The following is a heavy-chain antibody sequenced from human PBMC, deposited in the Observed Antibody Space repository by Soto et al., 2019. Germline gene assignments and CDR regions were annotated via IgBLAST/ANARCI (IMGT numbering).Heavy chain of an antibody. V-gene: IGHV3-21*01. J-gene: IGHJ5*02. CDR1: GFTFNTYD. CDR3: VRSGTARLLRHSWFDT. CDR2: LTTSSAYI. Sequence: EVQLVESGGGLVKPGGSLRLSCAASGFTFNTYDMNWVRQAPGKGLEWVSSLTTSSAYIYYADSLKGRITISRDNAKNSLFLQMHSLRAEDTAVYYCVRSGTARLLRHSWFDTWGQGTLVTVSS. D-gene: IGHD2-21*01.